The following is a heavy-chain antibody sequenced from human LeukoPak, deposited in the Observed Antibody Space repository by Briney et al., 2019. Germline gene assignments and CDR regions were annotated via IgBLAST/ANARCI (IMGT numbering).Heavy chain of an antibody. CDR2: IIPILGLV. Sequence: SVKVSCKASGGTFNIFDTYAITWVRQAPGQGLEWMGKIIPILGLVKYAQKFQGRVTILADKSTSTDYMELSSLTSVDMAVYFCARIYCSTPSCDNYYYGMDVWGQGTTVTVSS. CDR3: ARIYCSTPSCDNYYYGMDV. CDR1: GGTFNIFDTYA. D-gene: IGHD2-2*02. V-gene: IGHV1-69*04. J-gene: IGHJ6*02.